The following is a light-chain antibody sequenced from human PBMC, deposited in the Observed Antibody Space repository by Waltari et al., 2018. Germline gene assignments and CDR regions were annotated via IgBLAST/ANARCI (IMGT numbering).Light chain of an antibody. CDR2: AAS. J-gene: IGKJ1*01. Sequence: DIQMTQSPSSLSAFVGDRVTITCRASQSIITYLHWYQQKPVKAPKLLISAASSLQSGVPSRFSGSGSGTDFSLTISSLQPEDFATYHCQQSYSTPWTFGQGTKVEIK. CDR3: QQSYSTPWT. CDR1: QSIITY. V-gene: IGKV1-39*01.